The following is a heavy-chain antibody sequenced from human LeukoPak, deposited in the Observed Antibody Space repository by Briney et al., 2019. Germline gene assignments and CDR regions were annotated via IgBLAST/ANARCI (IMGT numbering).Heavy chain of an antibody. CDR3: ARLNCSGGSCYSVDN. J-gene: IGHJ4*02. CDR2: IYYSGST. V-gene: IGHV4-30-4*08. D-gene: IGHD2-15*01. Sequence: SQTLSLTCTVSGGSISSGAYYWSWIRQHPGKGLEWIGYIYYSGSTYYNPSLKSRVTISVDTYKNQFSLKLSSVTAADTAVYYCARLNCSGGSCYSVDNWGQGTLVTVSS. CDR1: GGSISSGAYY.